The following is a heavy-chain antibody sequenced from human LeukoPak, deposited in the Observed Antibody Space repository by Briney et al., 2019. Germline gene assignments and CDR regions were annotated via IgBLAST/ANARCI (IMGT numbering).Heavy chain of an antibody. CDR1: GGSISSYY. D-gene: IGHD6-13*01. V-gene: IGHV4-59*01. CDR2: IYCSGST. J-gene: IGHJ4*02. CDR3: ARVRVAAAGLDY. Sequence: PSETLSLTCTVSGGSISSYYWSWIRQPPGKGLEWIGYIYCSGSTNYNPSLKSRVTISVDTSKNQFSLKLSSVTAADTAVYYCARVRVAAAGLDYWGQGTLVTVSS.